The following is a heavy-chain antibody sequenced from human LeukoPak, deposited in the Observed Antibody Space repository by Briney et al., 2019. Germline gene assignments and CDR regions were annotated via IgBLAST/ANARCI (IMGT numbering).Heavy chain of an antibody. V-gene: IGHV3-30*18. CDR1: GVTFSSYG. CDR2: ISYDGSNK. CDR3: AKDQGDYYYYGMDV. Sequence: GGSLRLSCAASGVTFSSYGMHWVRQAPGKGLEWVAVISYDGSNKYYADSVKGRFTISRDNSKNTLYLQMNSLRAEDTAVYYCAKDQGDYYYYGMDVWGKGTTVTVSS. J-gene: IGHJ6*04.